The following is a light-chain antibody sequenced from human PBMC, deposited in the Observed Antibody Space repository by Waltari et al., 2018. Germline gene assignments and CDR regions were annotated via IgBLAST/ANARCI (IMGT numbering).Light chain of an antibody. CDR3: QQYYSTPQS. V-gene: IGKV1D-43*01. CDR1: QGISTY. Sequence: IRMTQSPFSLSASVGDSVTITCWARQGISTYLAWYQQKPTKAPELFIGYASSLQSGVPSRFSGSRSGTAYTLTISILQPEDFVTYYCQQYYSTPQSFGQGTKLEIK. J-gene: IGKJ2*01. CDR2: YAS.